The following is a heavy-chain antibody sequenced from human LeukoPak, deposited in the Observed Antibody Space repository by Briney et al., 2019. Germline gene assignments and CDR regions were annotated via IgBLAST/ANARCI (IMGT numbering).Heavy chain of an antibody. CDR1: GYTLTELS. CDR3: ATIPLAARSGYLFDP. J-gene: IGHJ5*02. Sequence: ASVKSSCKVSGYTLTELSMYWVRQAPGEGVEWVWGFNPEHGETTYAQKFQGRVHMPEDTSTATAYMELSSLRSEDTAVYYCATIPLAARSGYLFDPWGQGPLVTVSS. CDR2: FNPEHGET. V-gene: IGHV1-24*01. D-gene: IGHD3-22*01.